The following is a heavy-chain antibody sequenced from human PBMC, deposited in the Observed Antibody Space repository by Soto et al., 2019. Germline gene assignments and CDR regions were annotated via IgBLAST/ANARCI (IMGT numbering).Heavy chain of an antibody. Sequence: QVQLVQSGAEMKNPGASVKVSCKASGYTFTSYGISWVRQAPVQGLEWMGWISGFNDDTNHAQKLQGRVTMTKDTSTSTAYMELRSLKSDDTAVYYCARSGSYYPARNWFGPWGQGTLVTVSS. CDR1: GYTFTSYG. CDR3: ARSGSYYPARNWFGP. J-gene: IGHJ5*02. CDR2: ISGFNDDT. D-gene: IGHD3-10*01. V-gene: IGHV1-18*01.